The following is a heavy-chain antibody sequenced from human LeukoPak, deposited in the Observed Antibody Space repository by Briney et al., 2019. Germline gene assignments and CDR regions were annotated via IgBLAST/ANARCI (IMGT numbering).Heavy chain of an antibody. CDR1: GFTFSSYA. Sequence: GGSLRLSCAASGFTFSSYAMHWVRQAPGKGLEWVAFIWYDGSNKDYTDSVKGRFTISRDNAKNRLHLQMNSLRAEDTAVYFIAKDSRSYYDSSAWDYWGQGTLVTVSS. V-gene: IGHV3-30*02. CDR3: AKDSRSYYDSSAWDY. D-gene: IGHD3-22*01. CDR2: IWYDGSNK. J-gene: IGHJ4*02.